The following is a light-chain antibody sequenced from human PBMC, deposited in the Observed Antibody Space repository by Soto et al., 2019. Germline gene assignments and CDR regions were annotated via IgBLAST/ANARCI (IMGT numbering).Light chain of an antibody. CDR3: QQYNNGPPWT. CDR1: QSVSSN. CDR2: GAS. Sequence: EIVLTPSPATLSVSPRERAGLSCMASQSVSSNLAWYQQKPGQAPRLLIYGASTRATGIPARLSGSGSGTEFTLTISSLQSEDFAVYYCQQYNNGPPWTFGQGTKVDIK. V-gene: IGKV3-15*01. J-gene: IGKJ1*01.